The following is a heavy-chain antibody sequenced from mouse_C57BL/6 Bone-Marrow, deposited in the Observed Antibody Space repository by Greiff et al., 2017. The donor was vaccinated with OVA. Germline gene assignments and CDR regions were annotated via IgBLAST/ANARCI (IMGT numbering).Heavy chain of an antibody. D-gene: IGHD1-1*01. CDR2: IDPENGDT. CDR3: TGGITTVNY. V-gene: IGHV14-4*01. Sequence: VQLQQSGAELVRPGASVKLSCTASGFNIKDDYMHWVKQRPEQGLEWIGWIDPENGDTEYASKFQGKATITVDTSSNTAYLQLSSLTSEDTAVYYCTGGITTVNYWGQGTTLTVSS. J-gene: IGHJ2*01. CDR1: GFNIKDDY.